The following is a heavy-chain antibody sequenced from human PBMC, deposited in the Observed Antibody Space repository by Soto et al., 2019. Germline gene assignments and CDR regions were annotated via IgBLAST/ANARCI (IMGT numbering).Heavy chain of an antibody. Sequence: GGSLRLSCAASGFTFSSYGMHWVRQAPGKGLEWVAVISYDGSNKYYADSVKGRFTISRDNSKNTLYLQMNSLRAEDTAVYYCANSARPGYYYGMDVWGQGTTVTVSS. CDR3: ANSARPGYYYGMDV. CDR1: GFTFSSYG. V-gene: IGHV3-30*18. CDR2: ISYDGSNK. D-gene: IGHD1-26*01. J-gene: IGHJ6*02.